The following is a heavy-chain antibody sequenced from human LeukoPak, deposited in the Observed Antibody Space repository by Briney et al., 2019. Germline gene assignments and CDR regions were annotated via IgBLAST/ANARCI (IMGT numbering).Heavy chain of an antibody. CDR1: GYTFTSYG. V-gene: IGHV1-18*01. D-gene: IGHD3-10*01. J-gene: IGHJ6*03. CDR3: ARVTPMVRGESYYYYYYYMDV. CDR2: ISAYNGNT. Sequence: ASVKVSCKASGYTFTSYGISWVRQAPGQGLEWMGWISAYNGNTNYAQKLQGRATMTTDTSTSTAYMELRSLRSDDTAVYYCARVTPMVRGESYYYYYYYMDVWGKGTTVTVSS.